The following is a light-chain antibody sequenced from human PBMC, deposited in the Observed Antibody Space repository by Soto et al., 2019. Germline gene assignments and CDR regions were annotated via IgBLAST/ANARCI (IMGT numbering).Light chain of an antibody. J-gene: IGKJ1*01. CDR3: QQSYSSPRT. Sequence: DIQMTQSPSSVSASIGDRVTITCRASQSISSQLNWYQQKPGKAPKLLIYTASSLQSGVPSRISGTVSGSDFTLTISSLQPEDFATYFCQQSYSSPRTFGQGTKVEI. CDR1: QSISSQ. V-gene: IGKV1-39*01. CDR2: TAS.